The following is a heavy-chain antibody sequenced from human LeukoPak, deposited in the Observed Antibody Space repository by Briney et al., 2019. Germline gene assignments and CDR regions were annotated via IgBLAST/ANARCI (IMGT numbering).Heavy chain of an antibody. CDR3: ARECYYEGSGYYDY. J-gene: IGHJ4*02. CDR2: ISGSGGST. V-gene: IGHV3-23*01. CDR1: GFTFSSYA. Sequence: GGSLRLSCAASGFTFSSYAMSWVRQAPGKGLEWVSAISGSGGSTYYADSLKGRFTISRDNAQNSLYLQMNSLRAEDTAVYYCARECYYEGSGYYDYWGQGTLVTVSS. D-gene: IGHD3-22*01.